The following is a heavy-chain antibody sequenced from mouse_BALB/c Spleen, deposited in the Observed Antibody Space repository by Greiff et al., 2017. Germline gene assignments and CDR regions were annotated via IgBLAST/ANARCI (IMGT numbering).Heavy chain of an antibody. V-gene: IGHV1S82*01. CDR3: AREDGYYGFDD. D-gene: IGHD2-3*01. J-gene: IGHJ3*01. Sequence: VQLQQPGAELVRPGASVKLSCKASGYSFTSYWMNWVKQSPGQGLEWIGMIHPSDSETRLNQKFKDKDTLTVDKSSSTDYMQLSGPTSEDSAVYYSAREDGYYGFDDGGEGTLVTVSA. CDR1: GYSFTSYW. CDR2: IHPSDSET.